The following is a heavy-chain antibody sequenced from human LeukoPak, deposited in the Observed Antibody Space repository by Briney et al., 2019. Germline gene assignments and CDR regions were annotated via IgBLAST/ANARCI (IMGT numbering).Heavy chain of an antibody. CDR1: GFTFSSYG. CDR2: ISASGGGA. Sequence: GGSLRLSCAASGFTFSSYGMSWVRQAPGKGLEWVSSISASGGGAYYADSVRGRFTISRGNAKNSLYLQMNSLRAEDTALYYCARDKHYYDSSNYVWGQGTLVTVSS. D-gene: IGHD3-22*01. CDR3: ARDKHYYDSSNYV. J-gene: IGHJ4*02. V-gene: IGHV3-23*01.